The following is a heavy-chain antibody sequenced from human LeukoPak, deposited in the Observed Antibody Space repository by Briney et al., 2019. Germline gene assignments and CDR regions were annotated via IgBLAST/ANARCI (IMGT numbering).Heavy chain of an antibody. CDR3: ARDLRPHLDAFDI. J-gene: IGHJ3*02. V-gene: IGHV4-39*07. Sequence: PSETLSLTCTVSGGSISSSSYYWGWIRQPPGKGLEWIGSIYYSGSTYYNPSLKSRVTISVDTSKNQFSLKLSSVTAADTAVYYCARDLRPHLDAFDIWGQGTMVTVSS. D-gene: IGHD3-16*01. CDR1: GGSISSSSYY. CDR2: IYYSGST.